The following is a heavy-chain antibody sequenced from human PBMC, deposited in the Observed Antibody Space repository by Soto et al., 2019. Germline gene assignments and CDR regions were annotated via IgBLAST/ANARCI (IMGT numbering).Heavy chain of an antibody. CDR3: ASDSYGSLGLDY. J-gene: IGHJ4*02. CDR1: GGSISSGGYY. D-gene: IGHD5-18*01. Sequence: PSETLSLTCTVSGGSISSGGYYWSWIRQHPGKGLEWIGYIYYSGSTYYNPSLKSRVTISVDTSKNQSSLKLSSVTAADTAVYYCASDSYGSLGLDYWGQGTLVTVSS. CDR2: IYYSGST. V-gene: IGHV4-31*03.